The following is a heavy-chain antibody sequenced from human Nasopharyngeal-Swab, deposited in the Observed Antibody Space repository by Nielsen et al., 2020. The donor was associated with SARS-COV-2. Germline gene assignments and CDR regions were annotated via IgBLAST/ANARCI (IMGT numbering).Heavy chain of an antibody. CDR2: IYGGGST. D-gene: IGHD3-22*01. J-gene: IGHJ3*02. Sequence: VRQAPGKGLEWVSVIYGGGSTNYADSVKGRFTISRDNSKNTVYLQMNSLGAEDTAVYYCAKGDDTSGYYYLYGFNMWGRGTMVTVSS. CDR3: AKGDDTSGYYYLYGFNM. V-gene: IGHV3-66*01.